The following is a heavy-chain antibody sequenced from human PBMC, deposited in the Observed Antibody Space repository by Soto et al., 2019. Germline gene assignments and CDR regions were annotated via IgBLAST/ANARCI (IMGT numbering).Heavy chain of an antibody. CDR2: INPKSGFT. CDR1: GHTFSDYY. CDR3: ARRGTSSGWYAFDY. V-gene: IGHV1-2*04. D-gene: IGHD6-19*01. Sequence: QVQLVQSGAEVKKPGASVKVSCKASGHTFSDYYMYWVRQAPGQGLEWMGWINPKSGFTNYAQKFQGWVTMTRDTSISTAYMELSRLTSDDTAVYYRARRGTSSGWYAFDYWGQGTLVTVSS. J-gene: IGHJ4*02.